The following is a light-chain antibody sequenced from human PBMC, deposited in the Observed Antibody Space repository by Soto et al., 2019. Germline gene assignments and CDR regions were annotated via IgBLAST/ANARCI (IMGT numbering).Light chain of an antibody. CDR1: QSVSSNY. J-gene: IGKJ1*01. V-gene: IGKV3-20*01. CDR3: HQYGSSPT. CDR2: GAS. Sequence: EIVLTQSPGTLSLSPGQRATLSCRASQSVSSNYLAWYQQKPGQAPRLLIYGASSRATGIPDRFSGSGSGTDFTLTIIRLVPEDFAVYYCHQYGSSPTFGQGTKVEIK.